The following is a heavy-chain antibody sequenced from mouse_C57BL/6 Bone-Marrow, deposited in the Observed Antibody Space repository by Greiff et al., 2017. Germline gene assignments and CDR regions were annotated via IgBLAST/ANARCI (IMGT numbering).Heavy chain of an antibody. J-gene: IGHJ2*01. CDR2: IDTSDSET. V-gene: IGHV1-52*01. Sequence: QVHVKQPGAELVRPGSSVKLSCKASGYTFTSYWMHWVKQRPIQGLEWIGNIDTSDSETHYNQKFKDKATLTVDKSSSTAYMQLSSLTAEDSAVYYCARSLWLRRDFDYWGQGTTLTVSS. CDR1: GYTFTSYW. D-gene: IGHD2-2*01. CDR3: ARSLWLRRDFDY.